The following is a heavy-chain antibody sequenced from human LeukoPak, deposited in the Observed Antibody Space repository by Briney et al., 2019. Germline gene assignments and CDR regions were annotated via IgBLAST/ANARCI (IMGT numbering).Heavy chain of an antibody. CDR2: INPSGGST. J-gene: IGHJ4*02. CDR1: GYTFTSYG. CDR3: ARDRPGYTFDY. D-gene: IGHD5-24*01. Sequence: ASVKVSCKASGYTFTSYGISWVRQAPGQGLEWMGIINPSGGSTSYAQKFQGRVTMTRDTSTSTVYMELSSLRSEDTAVYYCARDRPGYTFDYWGQGTLVTVSS. V-gene: IGHV1-46*01.